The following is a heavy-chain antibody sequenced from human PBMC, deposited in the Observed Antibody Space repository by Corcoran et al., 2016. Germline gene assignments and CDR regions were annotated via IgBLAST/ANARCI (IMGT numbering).Heavy chain of an antibody. CDR3: ARGQREYSVDYYYYGMDV. CDR2: INHSGST. V-gene: IGHV4-34*01. CDR1: GGSFSGYY. Sequence: QVQLQQWGAGLLKPSETLSLTCAVYGGSFSGYYCSWIRQPPGTGLEWIGEINHSGSTNYNPSLKSRVTISVNTSKNQFSLTQSSVTAADTAVYYCARGQREYSVDYYYYGMDVWGQGTTVTVSS. J-gene: IGHJ6*02. D-gene: IGHD1-26*01.